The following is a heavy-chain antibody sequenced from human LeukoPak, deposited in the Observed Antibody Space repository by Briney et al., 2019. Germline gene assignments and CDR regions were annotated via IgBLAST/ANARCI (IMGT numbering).Heavy chain of an antibody. V-gene: IGHV3-23*01. Sequence: GGSLRLSCAASGFTFSSYAMSWVRQAPGKGLEWVSAISGSGGSTYYADSVKGRFTISRDNSKNTLYLQMNSLRAKDTAVYYCAKDNFVATTGLFDYWGQGTLVTVSS. D-gene: IGHD5-12*01. CDR3: AKDNFVATTGLFDY. CDR1: GFTFSSYA. J-gene: IGHJ4*02. CDR2: ISGSGGST.